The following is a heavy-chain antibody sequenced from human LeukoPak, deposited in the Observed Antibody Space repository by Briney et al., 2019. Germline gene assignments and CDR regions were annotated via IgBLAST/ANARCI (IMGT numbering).Heavy chain of an antibody. Sequence: SETLPLTCTVSGGSISSSSYYWGWIRQPPGKGLEWIGSIYYSGSPYYNPSLKSRVTISVDTSKKQFSLKLSSVTAADTAVYYCARHVGFITMVRGVINNNWFDPWGQGTLVTVSS. J-gene: IGHJ5*02. CDR3: ARHVGFITMVRGVINNNWFDP. D-gene: IGHD3-10*01. CDR1: GGSISSSSYY. CDR2: IYYSGSP. V-gene: IGHV4-39*01.